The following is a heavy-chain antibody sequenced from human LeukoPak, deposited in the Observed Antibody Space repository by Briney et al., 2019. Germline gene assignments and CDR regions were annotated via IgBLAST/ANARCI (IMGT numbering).Heavy chain of an antibody. CDR3: ARGAVAGTGVFDY. J-gene: IGHJ4*02. CDR1: GGSISSYY. Sequence: PSETLSLTCTVSGGSISSYYWSWIRQPPGKRLEWIGYIHYSGSTNYNPSLKSRVTISVDTSKNQFSLKLSSVTAADTAVYYCARGAVAGTGVFDYWGQGTLVTVSS. D-gene: IGHD6-19*01. CDR2: IHYSGST. V-gene: IGHV4-59*01.